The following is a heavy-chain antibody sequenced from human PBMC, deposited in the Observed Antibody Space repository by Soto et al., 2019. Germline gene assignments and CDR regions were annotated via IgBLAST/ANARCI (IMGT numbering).Heavy chain of an antibody. CDR2: ISGSGGST. D-gene: IGHD3-22*01. J-gene: IGHJ5*02. CDR3: AKGPLIAICEP. V-gene: IGHV3-23*01. Sequence: VQLLESGGGLVQPGVSLRPSCAASGFTFSSYARSWVRQAPGKGLEWVSTISGSGGSTYYADSVKGRCTISRDNSKTTLYLQMNSLRAEDTAVYYCAKGPLIAICEPWGQGTLVTVSS. CDR1: GFTFSSYA.